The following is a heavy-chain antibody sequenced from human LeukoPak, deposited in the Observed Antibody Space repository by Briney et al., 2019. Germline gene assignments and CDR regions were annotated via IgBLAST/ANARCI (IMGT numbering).Heavy chain of an antibody. CDR2: ISGSGGST. Sequence: GGSLRLSCAVSGLTFNNYAMSWVRQAPGKGLEWVSAISGSGGSTYYADSVKGRFTISRDNSKNTLYLQMNSLRAEDTAVYYCAKVFGSGWYEPLYYFDYWGQGTLVTVSS. V-gene: IGHV3-23*01. CDR1: GLTFNNYA. D-gene: IGHD6-19*01. J-gene: IGHJ4*02. CDR3: AKVFGSGWYEPLYYFDY.